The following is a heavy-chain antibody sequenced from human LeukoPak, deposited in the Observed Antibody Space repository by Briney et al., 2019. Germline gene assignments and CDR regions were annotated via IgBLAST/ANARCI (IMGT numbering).Heavy chain of an antibody. Sequence: SETLSLTCTVSGGSISSYYWSWIRQPPGKGLEWIGYIYCSGSTNYNPSLKSRVTISVDTSKNQFSLKLSSVTAADTAVYHCARGHVGYTSPQTFDYWGQGTLVTVSS. D-gene: IGHD5-18*01. V-gene: IGHV4-59*01. CDR1: GGSISSYY. CDR2: IYCSGST. J-gene: IGHJ4*02. CDR3: ARGHVGYTSPQTFDY.